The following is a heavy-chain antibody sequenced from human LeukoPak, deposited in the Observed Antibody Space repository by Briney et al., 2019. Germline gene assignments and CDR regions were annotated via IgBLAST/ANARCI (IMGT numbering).Heavy chain of an antibody. D-gene: IGHD1-20*01. CDR1: GYTFTSYA. J-gene: IGHJ4*02. V-gene: IGHV1-3*01. Sequence: ASVKVSCTASGYTFTSYAMHWVRQAPGQRLEWMGWINAGNGNTKYSQKFQGRVTITRDTSASTAYMELSSLRSEDTAVYYCARVSLVTADFDYWGQGTLVTVSS. CDR2: INAGNGNT. CDR3: ARVSLVTADFDY.